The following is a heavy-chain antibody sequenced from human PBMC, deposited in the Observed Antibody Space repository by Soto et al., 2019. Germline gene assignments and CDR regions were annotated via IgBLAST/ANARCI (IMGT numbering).Heavy chain of an antibody. CDR2: ISRDAYDI. Sequence: GGSLRLSCAASGFTFSTYAMSWVRQAPGKGLEWVSAISRDAYDIYYADSVKGRFTISRDNSKHMLYLQMNSLRTEDTAVYYCAHPRGYGVFDAYDIWGQGAMVTVSS. J-gene: IGHJ3*02. CDR1: GFTFSTYA. CDR3: AHPRGYGVFDAYDI. D-gene: IGHD4-17*01. V-gene: IGHV3-23*01.